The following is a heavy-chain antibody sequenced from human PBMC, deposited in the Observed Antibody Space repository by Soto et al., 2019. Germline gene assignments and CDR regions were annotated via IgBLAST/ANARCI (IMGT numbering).Heavy chain of an antibody. CDR3: AREFGNTMVRGVKSYYYYYMDV. V-gene: IGHV3-21*01. CDR1: GFTFSSYC. J-gene: IGHJ6*03. CDR2: ISSSSSYI. Sequence: TGGALRLSCAASGFTFSSYCMNWVRPAPGEGLEWGSSISSSSSYIYYADSVKGRFTISRDNAKNSLYLQMNSLRAEDTAVYYCAREFGNTMVRGVKSYYYYYMDVWGKGTTVTVSS. D-gene: IGHD3-10*01.